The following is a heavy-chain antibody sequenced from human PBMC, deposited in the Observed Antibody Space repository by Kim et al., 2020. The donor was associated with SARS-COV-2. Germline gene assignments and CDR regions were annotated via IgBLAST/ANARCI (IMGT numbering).Heavy chain of an antibody. Sequence: GGSLRLSCAASGFTFSSYAMSWVRQAPGKGLEWVSAISGSGGSTYYADSVKGRFTISRDNSKNTLYLQMNSLRAEDTAVYYCAKVGYYYDSSGYYCGYWGQGTLVTVSS. J-gene: IGHJ4*02. CDR2: ISGSGGST. D-gene: IGHD3-22*01. CDR3: AKVGYYYDSSGYYCGY. CDR1: GFTFSSYA. V-gene: IGHV3-23*01.